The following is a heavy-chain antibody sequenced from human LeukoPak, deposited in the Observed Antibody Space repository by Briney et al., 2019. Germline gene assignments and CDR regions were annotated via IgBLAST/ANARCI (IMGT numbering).Heavy chain of an antibody. CDR2: IYSGGST. V-gene: IGHV3-66*02. Sequence: GGSLRLSCAASGFTVSSNYMSWVRQAPGKGLEWVSVIYSGGSTYYADSVKGRFTISRDNSKNPLYLQMNSLRAEDTAVYYCARVLTYYYDSSGYYFDYWGQGTLVTVSS. CDR3: ARVLTYYYDSSGYYFDY. CDR1: GFTVSSNY. D-gene: IGHD3-22*01. J-gene: IGHJ4*02.